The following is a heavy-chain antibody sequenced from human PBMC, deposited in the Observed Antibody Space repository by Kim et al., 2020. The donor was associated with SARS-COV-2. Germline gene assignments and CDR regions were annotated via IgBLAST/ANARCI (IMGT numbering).Heavy chain of an antibody. CDR3: ARRSNWNNGGLDV. J-gene: IGHJ3*01. D-gene: IGHD1-1*01. CDR2: ISYAGT. Sequence: SETLSLNCNVVGGSISTYYWTWIRQSPGKGLEFVGYISYAGTSYNPSLKSRVSISVDRAKSQFSLRLASVTATDTAMYFCARRSNWNNGGLDVWGQGTMVTVSS. CDR1: GGSISTYY. V-gene: IGHV4-59*08.